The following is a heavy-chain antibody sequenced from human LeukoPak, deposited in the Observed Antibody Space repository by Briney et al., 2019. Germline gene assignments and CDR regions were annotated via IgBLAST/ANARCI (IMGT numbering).Heavy chain of an antibody. D-gene: IGHD3-10*01. CDR3: AKIPLWFGEKLPIDY. Sequence: GGSLRLSXAASGFSFSSYGMHWVRQAPGKGLEWLALIRNDGTNKYYADSVKGRFTISRDNSKNTLYLQMNSLRTEDTAVYYCAKIPLWFGEKLPIDYWGQGTLVTVSS. CDR1: GFSFSSYG. CDR2: IRNDGTNK. V-gene: IGHV3-30*02. J-gene: IGHJ4*02.